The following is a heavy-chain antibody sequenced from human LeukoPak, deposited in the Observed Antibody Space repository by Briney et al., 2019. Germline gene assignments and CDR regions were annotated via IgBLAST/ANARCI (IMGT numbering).Heavy chain of an antibody. CDR1: GYSFTGYW. CDR2: IYPGNSDT. Sequence: GESLKISCKGSGYSFTGYWIGWVRQMPGKGLEWMGIIYPGNSDTRYSPSFQGQVTISADKSITTAYLQWSSLKASDTAMYHCARRLGCSSTSCYWYFDYWGQGALVTVSS. CDR3: ARRLGCSSTSCYWYFDY. D-gene: IGHD2-2*01. J-gene: IGHJ4*02. V-gene: IGHV5-51*01.